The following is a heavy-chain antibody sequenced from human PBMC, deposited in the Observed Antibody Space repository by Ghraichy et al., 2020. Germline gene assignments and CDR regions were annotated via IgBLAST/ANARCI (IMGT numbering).Heavy chain of an antibody. CDR3: ARLIRAGFNGMTRAFDI. J-gene: IGHJ3*02. CDR1: GYTFTGYY. Sequence: ASVKVSCKASGYTFTGYYMHWVRQAPGQGLEWMGWINPNSGGTNYAQKFQGRVTMTRDTSISTAYMELSRLRSDDTAVYYCARLIRAGFNGMTRAFDIWAQGTMVTVSS. D-gene: IGHD3-10*01. V-gene: IGHV1-2*02. CDR2: INPNSGGT.